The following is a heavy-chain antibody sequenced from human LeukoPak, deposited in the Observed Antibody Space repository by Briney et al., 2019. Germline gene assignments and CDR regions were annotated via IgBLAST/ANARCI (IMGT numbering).Heavy chain of an antibody. CDR2: IYYSGST. V-gene: IGHV4-59*01. J-gene: IGHJ5*02. CDR1: GGSISSYY. Sequence: PSETLSLTCTVSGGSISSYYRSWTRQRPGKGLEWIGYIYYSGSTNYNPSLKSRVTISVDTSKNQFSLKLSSVTAADTAVYYCARDKVGRNWFDPWGQGTLVTVSS. CDR3: ARDKVGRNWFDP.